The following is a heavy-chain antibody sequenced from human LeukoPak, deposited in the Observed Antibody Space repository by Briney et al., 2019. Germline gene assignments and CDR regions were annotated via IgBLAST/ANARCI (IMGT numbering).Heavy chain of an antibody. CDR2: IYTGGNT. CDR3: ASPSSGQSFDI. D-gene: IGHD6-19*01. J-gene: IGHJ3*02. Sequence: PGGSLRLSCAASGFTVSSNYMSWVRQAPGKGLEWVSVIYTGGNTYYADSVKGRFTISRDNSKNTLYLQMHSLRAEDTAVYYCASPSSGQSFDIWGQGTMVTVSS. CDR1: GFTVSSNY. V-gene: IGHV3-53*01.